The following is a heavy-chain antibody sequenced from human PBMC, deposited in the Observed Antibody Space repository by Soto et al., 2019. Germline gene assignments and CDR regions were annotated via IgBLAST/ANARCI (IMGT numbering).Heavy chain of an antibody. J-gene: IGHJ1*01. Sequence: PGGSLRLSCTGSGFPFANFLMSWFRQAPGKGLEWVGFIRSQPYGGTTQYAASVRGRFTISRDDSKGIAYLQMNSLKSEDSGVYYCIGRLPCRGQRTLDTGSS. CDR1: GFPFANFL. V-gene: IGHV3-49*03. CDR2: IRSQPYGGTT. CDR3: IGRLPC. D-gene: IGHD3-10*01.